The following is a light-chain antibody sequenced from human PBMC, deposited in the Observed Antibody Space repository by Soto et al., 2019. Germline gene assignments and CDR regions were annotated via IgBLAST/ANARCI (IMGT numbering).Light chain of an antibody. V-gene: IGKV3-11*01. CDR3: QQRKNWQVT. CDR2: DAS. J-gene: IGKJ5*01. Sequence: EIVLTQSPVTLSLSPGERATLSCRASQSVGSYLAWYQQKPGQAPRLLIYDASNRATGILARFSGSGSGTDFTLTISRLEPEDFAVYYCQQRKNWQVTFGQGTRLEIK. CDR1: QSVGSY.